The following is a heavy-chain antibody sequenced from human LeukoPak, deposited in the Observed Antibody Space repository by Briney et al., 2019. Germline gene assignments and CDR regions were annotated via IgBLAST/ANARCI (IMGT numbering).Heavy chain of an antibody. CDR2: IYSGSAT. D-gene: IGHD3-9*01. CDR1: GITVSSNY. J-gene: IGHJ4*02. Sequence: GGSLRLSCVASGITVSSNYMSWVRQAPGKGLGWVSIIYSGSATFQADSVKGRFIISRENSKNTLWLQMNSLRAEDTAVYYCARLHYDVLTGPFDYWGQGTLVTVSS. CDR3: ARLHYDVLTGPFDY. V-gene: IGHV3-66*04.